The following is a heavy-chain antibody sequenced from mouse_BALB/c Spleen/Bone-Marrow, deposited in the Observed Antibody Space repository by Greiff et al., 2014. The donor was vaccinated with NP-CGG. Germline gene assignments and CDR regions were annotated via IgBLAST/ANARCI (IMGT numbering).Heavy chain of an antibody. CDR2: IWDDGSI. V-gene: IGHV2-3*01. D-gene: IGHD1-1*01. J-gene: IGHJ4*01. CDR1: GFSLTSYG. CDR3: AKVNRYGYAMDY. Sequence: VKLVESGPGLVAPAQSLSITCTVSGFSLTSYGVSWVRQPPGKGLEWLGVIWDDGSINYNSALISRLSIIKDNSKSQVFLKLNSVQTDDTATYYCAKVNRYGYAMDYWGQGTSDTVSS.